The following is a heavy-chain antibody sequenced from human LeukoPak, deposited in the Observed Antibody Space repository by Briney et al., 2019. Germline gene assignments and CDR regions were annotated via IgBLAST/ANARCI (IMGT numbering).Heavy chain of an antibody. CDR2: ISYDGSNK. J-gene: IGHJ4*02. D-gene: IGHD3-10*01. CDR3: ARDRGGLEVRGVIKNYFDY. CDR1: GFTFSSYA. V-gene: IGHV3-30*04. Sequence: GRSLRLSCAASGFTFSSYAMHWVRQAPGKGLEWVAVISYDGSNKYYADSVKGRFTISRGNSKNTLYLQMNSLRAEDTAVYYCARDRGGLEVRGVIKNYFDYWGQGTLVTVSS.